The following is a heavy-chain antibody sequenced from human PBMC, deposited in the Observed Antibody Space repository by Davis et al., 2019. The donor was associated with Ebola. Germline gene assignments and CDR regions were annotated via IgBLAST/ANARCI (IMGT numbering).Heavy chain of an antibody. CDR2: IYYSGST. CDR3: ARRSEGYGEILFDY. CDR1: GGSISSGDYY. D-gene: IGHD4-17*01. Sequence: PGGSLRLSCTVSGGSISSGDYYWSWIRQPPGKGLEWIGYIYYSGSTNYNPSLKSRVTISVDTSKNQFSLKLSSVTAADTAVYYCARRSEGYGEILFDYWGQGTLVTVSS. V-gene: IGHV4-61*08. J-gene: IGHJ4*02.